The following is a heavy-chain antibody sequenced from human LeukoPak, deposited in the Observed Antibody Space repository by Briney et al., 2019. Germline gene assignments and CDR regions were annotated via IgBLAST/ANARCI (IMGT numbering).Heavy chain of an antibody. CDR1: RGSISSGGYY. V-gene: IGHV4-31*03. CDR3: ARDPGRDAFDI. CDR2: IYYSGST. Sequence: PSETLSLTCTVSRGSISSGGYYWSWIRQHPGKGLEWIGYIYYSGSTYYNPSLKSRVTISVDTSKNQFSLKLSSVTAADTAVYYCARDPGRDAFDIWGQGTMVTVSS. J-gene: IGHJ3*02.